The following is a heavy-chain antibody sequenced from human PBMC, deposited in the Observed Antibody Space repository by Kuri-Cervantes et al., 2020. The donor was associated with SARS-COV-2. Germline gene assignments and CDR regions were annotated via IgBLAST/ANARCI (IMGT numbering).Heavy chain of an antibody. D-gene: IGHD1-7*01. V-gene: IGHV1-3*02. Sequence: ASVKVSCKASGYTFTSYAMHWVRQAPGQRLEWMGWSNAGNGNTKYSQEFQGRVTITTDESTSTAYMELSSLRSEDTAVYYCARMAGTTTYYYYMDVWGKGTTVTVSS. CDR1: GYTFTSYA. CDR3: ARMAGTTTYYYYMDV. CDR2: SNAGNGNT. J-gene: IGHJ6*03.